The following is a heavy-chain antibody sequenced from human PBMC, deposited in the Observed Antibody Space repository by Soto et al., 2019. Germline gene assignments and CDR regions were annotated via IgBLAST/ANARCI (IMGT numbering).Heavy chain of an antibody. CDR1: GYTFTSYG. V-gene: IGHV1-18*01. Sequence: QVQLVQSGAEVKKPGASVKVSCKASGYTFTSYGISWVRQAPGQGLEWRGGISAYNGNTNYAQKLXGXSXMXSDTTTSTAYRELRRLTSDDTALYYCARELRGDPYYWGQGTLVAVSS. CDR3: ARELRGDPYY. D-gene: IGHD2-21*01. CDR2: ISAYNGNT. J-gene: IGHJ4*02.